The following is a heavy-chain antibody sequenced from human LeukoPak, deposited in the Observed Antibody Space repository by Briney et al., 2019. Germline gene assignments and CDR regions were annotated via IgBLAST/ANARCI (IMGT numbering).Heavy chain of an antibody. J-gene: IGHJ4*02. CDR3: ARRAGAYSHPYDY. CDR2: ITSSSSYI. V-gene: IGHV3-21*03. CDR1: GFTFSTYN. D-gene: IGHD4/OR15-4a*01. Sequence: GGSLRLSCAASGFTFSTYNMNWVRQAPGKGLEWVSSITSSSSYIYYADSVKGRFTISRDNSKNTLYLQMNSLRAEDTAVYYCARRAGAYSHPYDYWGQGTLVTVSS.